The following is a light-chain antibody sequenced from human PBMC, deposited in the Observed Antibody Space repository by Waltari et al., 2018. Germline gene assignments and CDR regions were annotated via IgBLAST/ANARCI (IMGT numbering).Light chain of an antibody. CDR3: QQYNRWPPLT. CDR1: QNIDNN. CDR2: GAS. Sequence: EVVMTQSPAALSVSPGERVTRSCKASQNIDNNLAWYQQKPGQSPRLLIYGASTRATGAPARFSGSGSGTEFTLTISSLQSEDCAVVVCQQYNRWPPLTFGGGTKVEIK. J-gene: IGKJ4*01. V-gene: IGKV3-15*01.